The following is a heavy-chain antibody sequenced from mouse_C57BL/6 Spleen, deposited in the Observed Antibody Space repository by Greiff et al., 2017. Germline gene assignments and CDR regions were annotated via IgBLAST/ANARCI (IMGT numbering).Heavy chain of an antibody. D-gene: IGHD1-1*01. Sequence: EVQLQESVAELVRPGASVKLSCTASVFNIKNTYMHWVQQRPEQCLEWIGRIDPANGNTKYAPKVNGKATIAADTSSNTAYLQLSILTSEDTAIYYCARSDYGSSPAWFAYWGQGTLVTVSA. J-gene: IGHJ3*01. CDR3: ARSDYGSSPAWFAY. CDR1: VFNIKNTY. V-gene: IGHV14-3*01. CDR2: IDPANGNT.